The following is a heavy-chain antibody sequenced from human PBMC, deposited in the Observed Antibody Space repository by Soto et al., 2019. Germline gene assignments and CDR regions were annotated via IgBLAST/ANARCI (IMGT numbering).Heavy chain of an antibody. Sequence: LSLSFKASAFIFNNYGMSLVRQAPVKGMECGSGISNRSDSTHDANSIRGRFTNSRDNSKNTLYLQMNSLSPEDRDMYDCVKDLYRSPTMPCLDHWGQGALVTVSS. J-gene: IGHJ4*02. CDR2: ISNRSDST. CDR1: AFIFNNYG. V-gene: IGHV3-23*01. D-gene: IGHD2-2*02. CDR3: VKDLYRSPTMPCLDH.